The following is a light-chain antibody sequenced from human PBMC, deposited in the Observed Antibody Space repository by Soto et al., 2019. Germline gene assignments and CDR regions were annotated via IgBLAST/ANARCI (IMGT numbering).Light chain of an antibody. CDR3: AAWDDSLNGVL. CDR2: SND. Sequence: QSVLTQPPSASGTPGQRVTISCSGSSSNIGSNTVNWYQQLPGTAPKLLIYSNDQRPSGVPDRFSASKSGTSASLAISGLQSDDEADYYCAAWDDSLNGVLFGGGTKLTVL. V-gene: IGLV1-44*01. J-gene: IGLJ2*01. CDR1: SSNIGSNT.